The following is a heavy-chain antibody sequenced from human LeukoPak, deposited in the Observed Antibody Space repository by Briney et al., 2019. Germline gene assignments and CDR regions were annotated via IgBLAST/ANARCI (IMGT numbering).Heavy chain of an antibody. D-gene: IGHD3-10*01. CDR2: MNPNSGNS. CDR1: GYTYTSYH. Sequence: GASVKVSCKASGYTYTSYHINWVRQASGRGLEWMGWMNPNSGNSGYAQKFQGRVTMTRNTSISTAYMELSSLRSEDTAVYYCARIRMVRGVIIKSYYYYGMDVWGQGTTVTVSS. V-gene: IGHV1-8*01. CDR3: ARIRMVRGVIIKSYYYYGMDV. J-gene: IGHJ6*02.